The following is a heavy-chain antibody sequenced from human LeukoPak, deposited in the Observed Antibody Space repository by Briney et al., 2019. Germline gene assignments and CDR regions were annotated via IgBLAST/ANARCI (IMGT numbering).Heavy chain of an antibody. CDR1: GFTFSSYA. Sequence: GGSLRLSCAASGFTFSSYAMYWVRQAPGKGLEWVAVISYDGSNKYYADSVKGRFTISRDNSKNTLYLQMNSLRAEDTAVYYCAKDLALVIIDWGQGTLVTVSS. D-gene: IGHD3-9*01. CDR3: AKDLALVIID. CDR2: ISYDGSNK. V-gene: IGHV3-30*04. J-gene: IGHJ4*02.